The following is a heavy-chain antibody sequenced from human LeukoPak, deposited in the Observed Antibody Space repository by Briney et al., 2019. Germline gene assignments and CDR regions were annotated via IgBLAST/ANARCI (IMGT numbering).Heavy chain of an antibody. V-gene: IGHV4-59*11. CDR2: IYYTGST. J-gene: IGHJ4*02. CDR3: ARGSKAAPGTFDY. CDR1: AGSISSHY. D-gene: IGHD6-13*01. Sequence: SETLSLTCTVSAGSISSHYWSWIRQPPGEGLEWIGYIYYTGSTDYNPSLKSRVAISVDTSKNQFSLNLSSVTAADTAVYYCARGSKAAPGTFDYWGQGTLVTVSS.